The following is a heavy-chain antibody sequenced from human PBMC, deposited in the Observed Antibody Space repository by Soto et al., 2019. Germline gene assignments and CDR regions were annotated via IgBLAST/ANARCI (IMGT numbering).Heavy chain of an antibody. Sequence: XGSLSLSCAASGFTFSSFAKHWVRQAPGKGLEWVAVISYDGSNKYYADSVKGRFTISRDNSTNTLYLQMNRLRAEDTAVYYCARSAEAGYYDFWSGYYSSRDYYYYYYGMDVWGQGTTVTVSS. D-gene: IGHD3-3*01. CDR2: ISYDGSNK. CDR1: GFTFSSFA. CDR3: ARSAEAGYYDFWSGYYSSRDYYYYYYGMDV. V-gene: IGHV3-30-3*01. J-gene: IGHJ6*02.